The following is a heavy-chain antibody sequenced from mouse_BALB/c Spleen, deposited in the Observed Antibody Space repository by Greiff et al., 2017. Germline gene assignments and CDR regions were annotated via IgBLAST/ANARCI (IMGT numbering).Heavy chain of an antibody. D-gene: IGHD1-2*01. CDR2: ISSGGSYT. V-gene: IGHV5-9-4*01. Sequence: EVKLMESGGGLVKPGGSLKLSCAASGFTFSSYAMSWVRQSPEKRLEWVAEISSGGSYTYYPDTVTGRFTISRDNAKNTLYLEMSSLRSEDTAMYYCARIYYGYRFAYWGQGTLVTVSA. J-gene: IGHJ3*01. CDR3: ARIYYGYRFAY. CDR1: GFTFSSYA.